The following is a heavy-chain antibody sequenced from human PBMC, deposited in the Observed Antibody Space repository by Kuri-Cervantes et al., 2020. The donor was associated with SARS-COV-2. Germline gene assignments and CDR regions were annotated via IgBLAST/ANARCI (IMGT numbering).Heavy chain of an antibody. Sequence: GESLKISCAASGFTFSSYWMSWVRQAPGKGLEWVASIKQDGSEKYYVDSVKGRFTIPRDNAKNSLYLQMNSLRAEDTAVYYCPRDILVLGHNWFDPWGQGTLVTVSS. D-gene: IGHD2-2*01. CDR3: PRDILVLGHNWFDP. CDR1: GFTFSSYW. V-gene: IGHV3-7*01. CDR2: IKQDGSEK. J-gene: IGHJ5*02.